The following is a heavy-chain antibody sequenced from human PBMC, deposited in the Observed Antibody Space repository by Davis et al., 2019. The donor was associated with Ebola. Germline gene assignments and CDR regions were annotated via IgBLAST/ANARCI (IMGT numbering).Heavy chain of an antibody. CDR2: ISHDGYNK. V-gene: IGHV3-30*04. Sequence: PGGSLRLSCAASGFTFSSYAFHWVRQAPGKGLEWVAVISHDGYNKDYADSVKGRFTISRDNSKNTLYLQMNSLRAEDTAVYYCARSGLSFGVVKYHYGMDVWGKGTTVTVSS. CDR1: GFTFSSYA. CDR3: ARSGLSFGVVKYHYGMDV. D-gene: IGHD3-3*01. J-gene: IGHJ6*04.